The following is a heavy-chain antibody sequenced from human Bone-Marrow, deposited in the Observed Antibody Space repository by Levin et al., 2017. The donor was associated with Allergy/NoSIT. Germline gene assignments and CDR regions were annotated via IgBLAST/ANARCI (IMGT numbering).Heavy chain of an antibody. CDR1: GLSFDEYA. Sequence: QPGGSLRLSCSASGLSFDEYAMHWVRQAPGKGLEWVSGLSWDSGSIAYADSVKGRFTISRDNPKTSLFLEINSLRPDDPARYFCVKDRLWFRELVLGGDAFDLWGQGTVVTVSS. J-gene: IGHJ3*01. D-gene: IGHD3-10*01. CDR3: VKDRLWFRELVLGGDAFDL. CDR2: LSWDSGSI. V-gene: IGHV3-9*01.